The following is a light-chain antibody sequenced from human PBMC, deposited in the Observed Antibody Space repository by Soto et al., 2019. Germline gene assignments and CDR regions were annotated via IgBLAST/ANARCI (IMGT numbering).Light chain of an antibody. CDR2: DVS. CDR1: SSDVGGYNF. J-gene: IGLJ2*01. Sequence: QSALSQPASVSGSPGQSITISCTGTSSDVGGYNFVSWYQLHPGKAPKLMIYDVSNRPSGVSDRFSGSKSGNTASLTISGLQAEAEADYYCSSYTSSSTLEVFGGGTKLTVL. CDR3: SSYTSSSTLEV. V-gene: IGLV2-14*01.